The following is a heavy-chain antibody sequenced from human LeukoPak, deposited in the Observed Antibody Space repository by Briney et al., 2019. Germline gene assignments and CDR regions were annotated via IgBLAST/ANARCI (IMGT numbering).Heavy chain of an antibody. CDR3: ASYYDSSGYPRYGMDV. CDR2: ISSSGSTI. Sequence: GGSLRLSCAASGFTFSDYYMSWIRQTPGKGLEWVSYISSSGSTIYYADSVKGRFTISRDNAKNSLYLQMNSLRAEDTAVYYCASYYDSSGYPRYGMDVWGQGTTVTVSS. D-gene: IGHD3-22*01. J-gene: IGHJ6*02. CDR1: GFTFSDYY. V-gene: IGHV3-11*01.